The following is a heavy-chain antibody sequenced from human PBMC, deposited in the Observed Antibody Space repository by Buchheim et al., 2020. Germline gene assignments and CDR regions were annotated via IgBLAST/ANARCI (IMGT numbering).Heavy chain of an antibody. CDR1: GGSISSYY. Sequence: QVQLQESGPGLVKPSETLSLTCTVSGGSISSYYWSWIRQPPGKGLEWIGYIYYGGSTNYNPSLKSRVTISVDTSKNQFSLKLSSVTAADTAVYYCARERYRSGFDPWGQGTL. V-gene: IGHV4-59*01. CDR3: ARERYRSGFDP. D-gene: IGHD3-16*02. J-gene: IGHJ5*02. CDR2: IYYGGST.